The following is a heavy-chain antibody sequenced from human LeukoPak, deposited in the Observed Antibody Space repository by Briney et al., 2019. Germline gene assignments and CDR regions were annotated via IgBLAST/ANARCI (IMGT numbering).Heavy chain of an antibody. Sequence: GGSLRLSCAASGFTFDDYAMHWVRQAPGKGLEWVSLVSGDGGSTYYADSVKGRFTISRDNSKNSLHLQMNSLRTEDTALYYCAKIFPPSYYYDSSGYYDPFDYWGQGTLVTVYS. D-gene: IGHD3-22*01. J-gene: IGHJ4*02. CDR2: VSGDGGST. CDR1: GFTFDDYA. CDR3: AKIFPPSYYYDSSGYYDPFDY. V-gene: IGHV3-43*02.